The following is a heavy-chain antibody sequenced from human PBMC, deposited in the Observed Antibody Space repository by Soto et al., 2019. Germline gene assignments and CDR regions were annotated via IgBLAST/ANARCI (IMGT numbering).Heavy chain of an antibody. CDR3: ARVSGNDAFDI. J-gene: IGHJ3*02. CDR1: GGSISSSNW. V-gene: IGHV4-4*02. D-gene: IGHD3-22*01. CDR2: IYHSGST. Sequence: SETLSLTCAVSGGSISSSNWWSWVRQPPGKGLEWIGEIYHSGSTNYSPSLKSRVTISVDKSKNQFSLKLRSVTAADTALYYYARVSGNDAFDIWGQGTMVTVSS.